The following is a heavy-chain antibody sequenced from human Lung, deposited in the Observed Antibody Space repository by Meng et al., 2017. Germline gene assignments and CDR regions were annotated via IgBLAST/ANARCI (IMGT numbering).Heavy chain of an antibody. Sequence: SHPAWSKPSETPSLPFLVSVDTTLYCYWTWLRTAPGHGWEGMGSSSGGRKHNYHPSLNSRIVMSEDSANKQFTLSLTPVTAAETAVYYCARGRGPHLVGHWGQGTLVTVSS. D-gene: IGHD6-6*01. CDR2: SSGGRKH. CDR3: ARGRGPHLVGH. V-gene: IGHV4-4*07. CDR1: VDTTLYCY. J-gene: IGHJ1*01.